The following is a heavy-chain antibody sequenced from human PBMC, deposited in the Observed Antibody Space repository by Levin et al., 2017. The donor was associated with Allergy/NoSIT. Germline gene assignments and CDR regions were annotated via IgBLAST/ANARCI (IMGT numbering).Heavy chain of an antibody. D-gene: IGHD6-13*01. CDR2: IYHSGST. Sequence: SETLSLTCAVSGYSISSGYYWGWIRQPPGKGLEWIGSIYHSGSTYYNPSLKSRVTISVDTSKNQFSLKLSSVTAADTAVYYCARVVAAAGTWVLPYYDYGMDGWGQGTTVTVSS. CDR3: ARVVAAAGTWVLPYYDYGMDG. CDR1: GYSISSGYY. J-gene: IGHJ6*02. V-gene: IGHV4-38-2*01.